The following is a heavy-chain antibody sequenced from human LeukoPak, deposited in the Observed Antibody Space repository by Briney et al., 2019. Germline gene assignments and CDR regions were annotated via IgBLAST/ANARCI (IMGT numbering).Heavy chain of an antibody. CDR3: AREVLCSGGSCYDLDY. J-gene: IGHJ4*02. CDR2: IYTSGST. Sequence: PSQTLSLTCTVSGGSISSGSYYWSWIRHPAGTGLEWIGRIYTSGSTNYNPSLKSRVTISVDTSKNQFSLKLSSVTAADTAVYYCAREVLCSGGSCYDLDYWGQGTLVTVSS. V-gene: IGHV4-61*02. D-gene: IGHD2-15*01. CDR1: GGSISSGSYY.